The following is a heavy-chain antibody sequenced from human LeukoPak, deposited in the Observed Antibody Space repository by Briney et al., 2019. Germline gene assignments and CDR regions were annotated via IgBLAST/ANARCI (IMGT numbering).Heavy chain of an antibody. D-gene: IGHD2-15*01. Sequence: ASVRVSCKASGYSFTGNYMHWVRQAPGQGFEWMGWINPNTGGTNYAQKLQGRVTMTTDTSTSTAYMELRSLRSDDTAVYYCARIDPLGYCSGGSCYTDYWGQGTLVTVSS. CDR2: INPNTGGT. CDR1: GYSFTGNY. CDR3: ARIDPLGYCSGGSCYTDY. V-gene: IGHV1-2*02. J-gene: IGHJ4*02.